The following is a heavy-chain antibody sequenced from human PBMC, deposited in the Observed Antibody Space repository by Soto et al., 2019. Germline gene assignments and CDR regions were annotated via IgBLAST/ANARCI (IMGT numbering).Heavy chain of an antibody. CDR2: IYHSGST. Sequence: QVQLQESGPGLVKPSGTLSLTCAVSGGSISSSNWWSWVRQPPGKGLEWIGEIYHSGSTNYNPSLKSRVTISVDKSKNQLSLKLSSVTAADTALYYCAREVVVAATHSAFDYWGQGTLVTVSS. D-gene: IGHD2-15*01. CDR1: GGSISSSNW. J-gene: IGHJ4*02. CDR3: AREVVVAATHSAFDY. V-gene: IGHV4-4*02.